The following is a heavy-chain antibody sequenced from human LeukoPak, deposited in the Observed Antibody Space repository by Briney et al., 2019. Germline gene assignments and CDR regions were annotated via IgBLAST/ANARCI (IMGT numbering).Heavy chain of an antibody. V-gene: IGHV4-38-2*01. CDR2: IYQSGST. J-gene: IGHJ6*03. D-gene: IGHD3-10*01. CDR1: GYSISSGYY. Sequence: SETLSLTCAVSGYSISSGYYWGWIRQPPGKGLEWIGIIYQSGSTFYNPSLKTRVTISVDTSKNQFSLTPSSVTAADTAVYYCARIFGSGNENYFYYMDVWGKGTTVTVSS. CDR3: ARIFGSGNENYFYYMDV.